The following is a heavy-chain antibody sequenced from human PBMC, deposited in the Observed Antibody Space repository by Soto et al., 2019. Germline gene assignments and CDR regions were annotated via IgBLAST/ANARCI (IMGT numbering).Heavy chain of an antibody. V-gene: IGHV3-30*18. CDR2: ISYDGSNK. CDR3: AKDDGGGVGDY. D-gene: IGHD2-8*02. Sequence: QVQLVESGGGVVQPGRSLGLSCAASGFTFSSYGMHWVRQAPGKGLEWVAVISYDGSNKYYADSVKGRFTISRDNSKNTLYLQMNSLRAEDTAVYYCAKDDGGGVGDYWGQGTLVTVSS. CDR1: GFTFSSYG. J-gene: IGHJ4*02.